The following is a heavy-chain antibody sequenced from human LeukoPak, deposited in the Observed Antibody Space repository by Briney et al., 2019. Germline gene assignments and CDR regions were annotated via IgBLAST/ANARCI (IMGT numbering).Heavy chain of an antibody. CDR3: AREGRRPPYYYYYMDV. CDR2: ISNSSDSI. V-gene: IGHV3-11*01. Sequence: PGGSLRLSCAASGFKFSDYYMTWIRQAPGKGLEWVSYISNSSDSIYYADSVEGRFTISRDNAKNSLYLQMNSLRAKDTAVYYCAREGRRPPYYYYYMDVWGKGATVTISS. CDR1: GFKFSDYY. J-gene: IGHJ6*03.